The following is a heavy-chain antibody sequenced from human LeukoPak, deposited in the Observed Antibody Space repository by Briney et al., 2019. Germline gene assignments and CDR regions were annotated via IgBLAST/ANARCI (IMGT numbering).Heavy chain of an antibody. CDR3: ASSPSSSSREAFDI. V-gene: IGHV1-69*05. Sequence: ASVKVSGKASGGTFSSYAISWVRQAPGQGLEWMGGIIPIFGTANYAQKFQGRVTITTDESTSTAYMELSSLRSEDTAVYYCASSPSSSSREAFDIWGQGTMVTVSS. D-gene: IGHD6-6*01. CDR1: GGTFSSYA. CDR2: IIPIFGTA. J-gene: IGHJ3*02.